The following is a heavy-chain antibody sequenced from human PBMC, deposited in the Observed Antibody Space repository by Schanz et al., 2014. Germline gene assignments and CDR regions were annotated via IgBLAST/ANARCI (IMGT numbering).Heavy chain of an antibody. J-gene: IGHJ4*02. D-gene: IGHD2-2*01. CDR1: GFTFSSYA. V-gene: IGHV3-30*18. Sequence: VQLLESGGGLIQPGGSLRLSCAASGFTFSSYAMSWVRQAPGKGLEWVAAMSYDGSIKYYGDSVKGRFTISRDNSKNTLYLHMNTLRSEDTAVYYCAKDSTHIDIVLVPTAIDYWGQGTLVNVSS. CDR2: MSYDGSIK. CDR3: AKDSTHIDIVLVPTAIDY.